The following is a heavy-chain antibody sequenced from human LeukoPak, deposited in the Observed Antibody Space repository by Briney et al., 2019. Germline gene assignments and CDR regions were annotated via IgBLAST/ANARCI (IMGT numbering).Heavy chain of an antibody. V-gene: IGHV3-23*01. J-gene: IGHJ3*01. D-gene: IGHD3-22*01. CDR3: ARRPRDSSGYYLGAFHA. CDR1: GFTFGSYA. Sequence: PGGSLRLSCEASGFTFGSYAMTWVRQAPGKGPDLGPVIGASGADTYYADSVKGRFTISRDNAKNTLYLHMRSLRAEDTAVYFCARRPRDSSGYYLGAFHAWGQGTTVTVSS. CDR2: IGASGADT.